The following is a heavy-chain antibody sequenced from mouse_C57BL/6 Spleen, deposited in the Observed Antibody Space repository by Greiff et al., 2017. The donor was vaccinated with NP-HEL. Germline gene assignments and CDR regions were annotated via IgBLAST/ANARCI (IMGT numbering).Heavy chain of an antibody. J-gene: IGHJ2*01. D-gene: IGHD1-1*01. Sequence: QVQLQQPGAELVKPGASVKMSCKASGYTFTSYWVTWVKQRPGQGLEWIGDIYPGSGSTNYNEKFKSKATLTVDTSSSTAYMQLSSLTSEDSAVYYCARYYGSSYERNFDYWGQGTTLTVSS. CDR2: IYPGSGST. CDR3: ARYYGSSYERNFDY. CDR1: GYTFTSYW. V-gene: IGHV1-55*01.